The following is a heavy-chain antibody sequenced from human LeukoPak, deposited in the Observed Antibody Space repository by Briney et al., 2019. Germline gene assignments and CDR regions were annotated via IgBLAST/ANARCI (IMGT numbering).Heavy chain of an antibody. Sequence: GGSLRLSCAASGFTFSSYWMGWVRQAPGKGLEWVANIKQDGSEKYYVDSVKGRFTISRDNAKNSLYLQMNSLRAEDTAVYYCARTAYDFWSGYYRLRSFDAFDIWGQGTMVTVSS. V-gene: IGHV3-7*01. CDR2: IKQDGSEK. J-gene: IGHJ3*02. CDR1: GFTFSSYW. CDR3: ARTAYDFWSGYYRLRSFDAFDI. D-gene: IGHD3-3*01.